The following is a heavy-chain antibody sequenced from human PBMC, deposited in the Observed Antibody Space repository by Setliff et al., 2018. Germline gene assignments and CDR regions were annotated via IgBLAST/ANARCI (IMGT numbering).Heavy chain of an antibody. D-gene: IGHD6-13*01. CDR2: IIPLLETA. CDR1: GDTFSTYA. V-gene: IGHV1-69*06. CDR3: ARAGDAAAGRKGVFEY. J-gene: IGHJ4*02. Sequence: SVKVSCKASGDTFSTYALSWVRQAPGQGLEWMGGIIPLLETAKYAQKFQGRVTITADKSTNTGYMELSSLRSEDTAMYYCARAGDAAAGRKGVFEYWGQGSLVTVSS.